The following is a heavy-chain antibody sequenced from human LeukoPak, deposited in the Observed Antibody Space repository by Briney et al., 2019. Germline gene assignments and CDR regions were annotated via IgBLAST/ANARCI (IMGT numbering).Heavy chain of an antibody. V-gene: IGHV3-48*03. CDR2: ISSITV. CDR3: ARAFGTSEIYGMDV. J-gene: IGHJ6*02. D-gene: IGHD3-10*01. CDR1: GFTFSSYE. Sequence: GGSLRLSCAASGFTFSSYEMNWVRQAPGKGPEWVSNISSITVYYADSVKGRFTISRDNARNSLYLQMHSLRVEDTAVYYCARAFGTSEIYGMDVWGQGTTVTVSS.